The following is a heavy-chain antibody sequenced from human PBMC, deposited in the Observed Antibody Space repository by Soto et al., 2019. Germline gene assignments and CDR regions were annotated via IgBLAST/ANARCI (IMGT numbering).Heavy chain of an antibody. CDR1: GGTFSSYT. Sequence: SVKVSCKASGGTFSSYTISWVRQAPGQGLEWMRRIIPILGIANYAQKFQGRVTITADKSTSTAYMELSSLRSEDTAVYYYERDDPRVTQDYYMDVGGKGTTVTVSS. CDR2: IIPILGIA. V-gene: IGHV1-69*04. CDR3: ERDDPRVTQDYYMDV. J-gene: IGHJ6*03.